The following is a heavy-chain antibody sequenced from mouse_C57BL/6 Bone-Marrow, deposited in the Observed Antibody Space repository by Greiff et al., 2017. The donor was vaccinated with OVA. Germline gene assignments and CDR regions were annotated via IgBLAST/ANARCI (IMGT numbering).Heavy chain of an antibody. Sequence: QVHVKQPGAELVKPGASVKLSCKASGYTFTSYWMHWVKQRPGQGLEWIGMIHPNSGSTNYNEKFKSKATLTVDKSSSTAYMQLSSLTSEDSAVYYCARTLYYSNYVAWFAYWGQGTLVTVSA. J-gene: IGHJ3*01. V-gene: IGHV1-64*01. CDR1: GYTFTSYW. CDR3: ARTLYYSNYVAWFAY. CDR2: IHPNSGST. D-gene: IGHD2-5*01.